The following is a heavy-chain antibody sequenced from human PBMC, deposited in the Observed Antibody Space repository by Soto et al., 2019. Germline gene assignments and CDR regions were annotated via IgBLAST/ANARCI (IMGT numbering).Heavy chain of an antibody. Sequence: PGGSLRLSCAASGFTFSSYSMNWVRQAPGKGLEWVSYISSSSSTIYYADSVKGRFTISRDNAKNSLYLQMNSLRAEDTAVYYCAREDIVVVPAAEYNWFDPWGQGTLVTVSS. V-gene: IGHV3-48*01. CDR2: ISSSSSTI. D-gene: IGHD2-2*01. CDR3: AREDIVVVPAAEYNWFDP. CDR1: GFTFSSYS. J-gene: IGHJ5*02.